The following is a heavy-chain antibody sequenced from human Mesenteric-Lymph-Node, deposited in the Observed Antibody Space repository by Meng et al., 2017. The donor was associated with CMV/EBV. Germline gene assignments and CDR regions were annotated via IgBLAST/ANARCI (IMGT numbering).Heavy chain of an antibody. CDR2: IYYSGST. Sequence: GSLRLSCTVSGGSISSSSYYWGWIRQPPGKGLEWIGSIYYSGSTYYNPSLKSRVTISVDTSKNQFSLKLSSVTAADTAVYYCARDPKGGIDYWGQGTLGTVSS. J-gene: IGHJ4*02. CDR1: GGSISSSSYY. CDR3: ARDPKGGIDY. D-gene: IGHD3-16*01. V-gene: IGHV4-39*07.